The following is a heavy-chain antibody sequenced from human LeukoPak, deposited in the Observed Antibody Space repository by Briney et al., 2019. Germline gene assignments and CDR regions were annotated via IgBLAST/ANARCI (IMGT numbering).Heavy chain of an antibody. CDR3: ARHVAGELLLTGYYYYYYMDV. Sequence: PSETLSLTCTVSGGSISSSSYYWGWIRQPPGKGLEWIGSIYYSGSTYYNPSLKSRVTISVDTSKNQFSLKLSSVTAADTAVYYCARHVAGELLLTGYYYYYYMDVWGKGTTVTISS. J-gene: IGHJ6*03. D-gene: IGHD1-26*01. V-gene: IGHV4-39*01. CDR2: IYYSGST. CDR1: GGSISSSSYY.